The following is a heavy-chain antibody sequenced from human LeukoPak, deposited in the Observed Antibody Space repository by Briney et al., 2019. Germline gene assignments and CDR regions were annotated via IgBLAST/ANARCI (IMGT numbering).Heavy chain of an antibody. CDR3: ARSAPSLRYFDWLPYPRSPNYYYYYMDV. V-gene: IGHV4-39*07. CDR1: GGSISSSSYY. CDR2: IYYSGST. D-gene: IGHD3-9*01. J-gene: IGHJ6*03. Sequence: SETLSLTCTVSGGSISSSSYYWGWIRQPPGKGLEWIGSIYYSGSTYYNPSLKSRVTISVDTSKNQFSLKLSSVTAADTAVYYCARSAPSLRYFDWLPYPRSPNYYYYYMDVWGKGTTVTVSS.